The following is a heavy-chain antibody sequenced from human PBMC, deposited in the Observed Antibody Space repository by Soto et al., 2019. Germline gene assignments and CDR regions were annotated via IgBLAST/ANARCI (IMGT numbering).Heavy chain of an antibody. Sequence: GASLKISCKGSGYSFTNYWIGWVRQLPGKGLEWMGIIYPGDSDTRYRPSFQGQVTISADKSISIAYLQWSSLKASDTAMYYCARLVPQRQRPGAFDIRDKGTIGTVS. CDR2: IYPGDSDT. CDR1: GYSFTNYW. CDR3: ARLVPQRQRPGAFDI. J-gene: IGHJ3*02. V-gene: IGHV5-51*01. D-gene: IGHD2-8*01.